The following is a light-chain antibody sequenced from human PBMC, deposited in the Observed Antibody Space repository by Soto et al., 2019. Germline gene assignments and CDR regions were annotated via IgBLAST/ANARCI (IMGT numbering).Light chain of an antibody. V-gene: IGKV3-20*01. J-gene: IGKJ2*01. CDR2: GAS. Sequence: ELVLTQSPGTLSLSPGETATLSCRASQSVSSSYLAWYQQKPGQAPRLLIYGASSRATGIPDRFSDSGSGTYFTLTISRLEPEDFAVYYCQQYGSSPPTYTFGQGTQLEIK. CDR1: QSVSSSY. CDR3: QQYGSSPPTYT.